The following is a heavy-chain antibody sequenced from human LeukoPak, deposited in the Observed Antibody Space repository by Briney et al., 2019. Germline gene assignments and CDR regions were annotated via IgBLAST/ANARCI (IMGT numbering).Heavy chain of an antibody. CDR2: IYTSGST. V-gene: IGHV4-4*09. CDR1: GGSISSYY. D-gene: IGHD6-6*01. CDR3: ARHVSEYSSSSWGYYFDY. J-gene: IGHJ4*02. Sequence: RPSETLSLTCTVSGGSISSYYWGWVRQPPGKGLEWIGYIYTSGSTNYNPSLKSRVTISVDTSKNQFSLKLSSVTAADTAVYYCARHVSEYSSSSWGYYFDYWGQGTLVTVSS.